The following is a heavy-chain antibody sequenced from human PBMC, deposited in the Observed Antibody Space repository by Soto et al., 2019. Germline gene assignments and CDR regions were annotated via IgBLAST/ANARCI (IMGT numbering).Heavy chain of an antibody. J-gene: IGHJ4*02. CDR3: ARGDGIVVVPAASLYFDY. Sequence: SETLSLTCAVYGGSFSGYYWSWIRQPPGKGLEWIGEINHSGSTNYNPSLKSRVTISVDTSKNQFSLKLSSVTAADTAVYYCARGDGIVVVPAASLYFDYWGQGTLVTVSS. V-gene: IGHV4-34*01. D-gene: IGHD2-2*01. CDR1: GGSFSGYY. CDR2: INHSGST.